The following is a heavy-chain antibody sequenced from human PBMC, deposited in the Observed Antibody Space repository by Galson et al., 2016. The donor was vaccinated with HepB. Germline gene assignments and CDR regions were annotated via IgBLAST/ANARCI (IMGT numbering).Heavy chain of an antibody. CDR1: GFTFSSYA. V-gene: IGHV3-30*04. J-gene: IGHJ4*02. Sequence: SLRLSCAASGFTFSSYAMHWVRQAPGKGLEWVAVISYDGSYESYAGAVKGRFTISRDNSKNTLYLQMNSLRAEDTAIYYCAREAPIAAPGANDCWGQGTQVTVSS. CDR3: AREAPIAAPGANDC. CDR2: ISYDGSYE. D-gene: IGHD6-13*01.